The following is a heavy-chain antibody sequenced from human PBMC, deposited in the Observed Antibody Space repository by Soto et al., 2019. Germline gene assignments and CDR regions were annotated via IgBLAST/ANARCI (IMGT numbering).Heavy chain of an antibody. CDR1: GFTFSSYA. Sequence: QVQLVESGGGVVQPGRSLRLSCAASGFTFSSYAMHWVRQAPGKGLEWVAVISYDGSNKYYADSVKGRFTISRDNFKNTLYLQMNSLRAEDTAVYYCARDNDYGDSPDYFDYWGQGTLVTVSS. V-gene: IGHV3-30-3*01. CDR3: ARDNDYGDSPDYFDY. J-gene: IGHJ4*02. CDR2: ISYDGSNK. D-gene: IGHD4-17*01.